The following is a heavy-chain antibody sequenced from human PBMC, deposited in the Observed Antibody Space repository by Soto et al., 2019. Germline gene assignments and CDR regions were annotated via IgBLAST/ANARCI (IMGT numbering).Heavy chain of an antibody. J-gene: IGHJ3*02. CDR1: GGSVSSGDHY. CDR2: ISHSGSA. D-gene: IGHD1-1*01. Sequence: QVQLQESGPGLVKPSETLSLTCTVSGGSVSSGDHYWSWIRQPPGKVLEWIASISHSGSASYNSSNTSRVTISIDISRHQCSLRLLSVTAADTAVYYCARDRPDNLNSFDACDIWGPGTLVTVAS. CDR3: ARDRPDNLNSFDACDI. V-gene: IGHV4-61*08.